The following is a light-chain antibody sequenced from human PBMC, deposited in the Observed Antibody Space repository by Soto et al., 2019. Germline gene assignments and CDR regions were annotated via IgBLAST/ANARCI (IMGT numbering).Light chain of an antibody. V-gene: IGKV3-15*01. J-gene: IGKJ1*01. CDR3: QQYNLWPPWT. Sequence: ILMTQSPATLSVSPGERATLSCRASQSVSNNLAWYQQKPGQAPRLLIYDASTRATGIPARFSGSGSGTQFGLTISGRQSEDFALYYFQQYNLWPPWTFGQGTKVE. CDR2: DAS. CDR1: QSVSNN.